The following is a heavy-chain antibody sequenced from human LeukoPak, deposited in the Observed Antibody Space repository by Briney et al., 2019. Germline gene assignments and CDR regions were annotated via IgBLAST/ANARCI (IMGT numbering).Heavy chain of an antibody. D-gene: IGHD5-12*01. CDR2: LRYDGSNK. V-gene: IGHV3-30*02. Sequence: GGSLRLSCAASGFTFSSYGMHWVRQAPGKGLEWVAFLRYDGSNKYYADSVKGRFTISRDNSKNTLYLQMNSLRAEDTAVYYCAKVSSGYDPSNYYYYMDVWGKGTTVTVSS. J-gene: IGHJ6*03. CDR3: AKVSSGYDPSNYYYYMDV. CDR1: GFTFSSYG.